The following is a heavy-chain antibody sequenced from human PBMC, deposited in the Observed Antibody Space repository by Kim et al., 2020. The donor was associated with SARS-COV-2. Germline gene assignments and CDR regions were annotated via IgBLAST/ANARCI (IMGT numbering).Heavy chain of an antibody. V-gene: IGHV4-39*01. D-gene: IGHD3-22*01. CDR3: ARQYDSSGIFDP. J-gene: IGHJ5*02. CDR2: IYYSGST. Sequence: SETLSLTCTVSGGSISSSSYYWGWIRQPPGKGLEWIGSIYYSGSTYYNPSLKSRVTISVDTSKNQFSLKLSSVTAADTAVYYCARQYDSSGIFDPWGQGTLVTVSS. CDR1: GGSISSSSYY.